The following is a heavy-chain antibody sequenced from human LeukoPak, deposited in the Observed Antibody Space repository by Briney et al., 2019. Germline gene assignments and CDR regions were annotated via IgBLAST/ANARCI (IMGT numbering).Heavy chain of an antibody. CDR2: ISGSGGST. J-gene: IGHJ4*02. Sequence: GGSLRLSCAASGFTFSSYAMSWVRQAPGKGLEWVSAISGSGGSTYYADSVKGRFTISRDNSKNTLYLQMNSLRVEDTAVYYCARGHISVPALDYWGQGTLLTVSS. CDR1: GFTFSSYA. V-gene: IGHV3-23*01. CDR3: ARGHISVPALDY. D-gene: IGHD6-19*01.